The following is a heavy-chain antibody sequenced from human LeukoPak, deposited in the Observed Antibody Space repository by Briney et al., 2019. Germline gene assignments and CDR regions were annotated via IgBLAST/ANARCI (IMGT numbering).Heavy chain of an antibody. CDR1: GFTFSSYA. CDR3: ARDLAYSSSWPFDY. D-gene: IGHD6-13*01. CDR2: ISYDGSNK. Sequence: GGSLRLSCAASGFTFSSYAMHWVRQAPGKGLEWVAVISYDGSNKYYADSVKGRFTISRDNSKNTLYLQMNSLRAEDTAVYYCARDLAYSSSWPFDYWGQGTLVTVSS. V-gene: IGHV3-30*04. J-gene: IGHJ4*02.